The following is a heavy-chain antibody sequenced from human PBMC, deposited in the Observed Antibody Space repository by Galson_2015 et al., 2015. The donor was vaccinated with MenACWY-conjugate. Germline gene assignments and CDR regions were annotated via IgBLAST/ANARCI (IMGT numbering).Heavy chain of an antibody. CDR1: GFTFSSYW. CDR3: ARELRNYWYFDL. J-gene: IGHJ2*01. V-gene: IGHV3-74*03. CDR2: INTDESLT. Sequence: SLRLSCAASGFTFSSYWMHWVRQAPGKGLVWVSRINTDESLTTYADSVKGRFTISRDNAKNTLHLQMNSLRAEDTAVYYCARELRNYWYFDLWGRGTLVSVSS.